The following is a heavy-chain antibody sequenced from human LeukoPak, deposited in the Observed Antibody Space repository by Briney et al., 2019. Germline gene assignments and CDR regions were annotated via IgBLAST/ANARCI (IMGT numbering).Heavy chain of an antibody. CDR3: ATHGAGYYDSSGYAF. D-gene: IGHD3-22*01. CDR2: MSAYNGKT. J-gene: IGHJ4*02. CDR1: GYSFTSYG. Sequence: GASVKVSCKASGYSFTSYGFNWVRQAPGQGLEWMGWMSAYNGKTNYAHSLQGRVTVTADTSTSTAYMELSSLRSEDTAVYYCATHGAGYYDSSGYAFWGQGTLVTVSS. V-gene: IGHV1-18*01.